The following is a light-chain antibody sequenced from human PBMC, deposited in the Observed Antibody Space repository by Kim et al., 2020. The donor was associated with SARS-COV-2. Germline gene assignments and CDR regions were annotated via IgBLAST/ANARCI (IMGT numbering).Light chain of an antibody. Sequence: VSPGQTASITCSGDKLGDKYACWYQQKPGQSPVLVIYQDSKRPSGIPERFSGSNSGNTATLTISGTQTMDEADYYCQAWDSSTAVFGGGTQLTVL. V-gene: IGLV3-1*01. CDR1: KLGDKY. CDR3: QAWDSSTAV. J-gene: IGLJ3*02. CDR2: QDS.